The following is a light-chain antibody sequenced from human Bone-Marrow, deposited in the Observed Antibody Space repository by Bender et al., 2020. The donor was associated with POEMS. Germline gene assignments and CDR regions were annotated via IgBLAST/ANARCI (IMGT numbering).Light chain of an antibody. Sequence: QSVLTQPASVSGSPGQSLTISCIGSDGDIGAFDDVSWYHQSPGKAPRLIIYGVTNRPSGVSSRFSGSKSGNTASLTISRLQAEDEADYYCSSFSRGSTLRVFGGGTKLTVI. CDR1: DGDIGAFDD. CDR3: SSFSRGSTLRV. J-gene: IGLJ3*02. CDR2: GVT. V-gene: IGLV2-14*03.